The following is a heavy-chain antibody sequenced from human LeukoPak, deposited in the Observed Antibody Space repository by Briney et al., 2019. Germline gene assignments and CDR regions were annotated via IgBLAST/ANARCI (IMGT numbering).Heavy chain of an antibody. CDR3: ARVGGYCSSTSCPLYYYGMDV. CDR2: IYYSGST. Sequence: SETLSLTCTVSGGSISSGGYYWSWIRQHPGKGLEWIGYIYYSGSTYYNPSLKSRVTISVDTSKNHFSLKLSSVTAADTAVYYCARVGGYCSSTSCPLYYYGMDVWGQGTTVTVSS. J-gene: IGHJ6*02. CDR1: GGSISSGGYY. D-gene: IGHD2-2*01. V-gene: IGHV4-31*03.